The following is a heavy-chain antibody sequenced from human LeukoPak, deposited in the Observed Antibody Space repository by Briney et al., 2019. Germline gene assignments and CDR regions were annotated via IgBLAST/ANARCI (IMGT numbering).Heavy chain of an antibody. J-gene: IGHJ6*02. Sequence: GGSLRLSCAASGFTFSSYWMSWVRQAPGKGLEWVANIKQDGSEKYYVDSVKGRLTISRDNAKNSLYLQMNSLRAEDTAVYYCAREGAQGYYYYYGMDVWGQGTTVTVSS. CDR3: AREGAQGYYYYYGMDV. V-gene: IGHV3-7*03. CDR1: GFTFSSYW. CDR2: IKQDGSEK.